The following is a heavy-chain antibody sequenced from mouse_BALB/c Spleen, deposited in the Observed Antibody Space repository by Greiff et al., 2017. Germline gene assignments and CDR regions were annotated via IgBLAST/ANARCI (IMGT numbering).Heavy chain of an antibody. Sequence: QVQLKESGPGLVQPSQSLSITCTVSGFSLTSYGVHWVRQSPGKGLEWLGVIWSGGSTDYNAAFISRLSISKDNSKSQVFFKMNSLQANDTAIYYCARMGGNYLFDVWGAGTTVTVSS. CDR2: IWSGGST. D-gene: IGHD2-1*01. CDR3: ARMGGNYLFDV. CDR1: GFSLTSYG. J-gene: IGHJ1*01. V-gene: IGHV2-2*02.